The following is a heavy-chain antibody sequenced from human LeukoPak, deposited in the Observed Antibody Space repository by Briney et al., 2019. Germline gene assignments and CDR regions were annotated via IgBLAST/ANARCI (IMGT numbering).Heavy chain of an antibody. CDR3: ARAPERWYSYGSYTYHYMDV. CDR2: ISYSGST. V-gene: IGHV4-59*01. Sequence: ASETLSLTCTVSGGSISTYYWNWIRQPPGKGLEWIGSISYSGSTNYNPSLESRVTISVDTSKNQISLKLSSVTAADTAIYYCARAPERWYSYGSYTYHYMDVWGRGTTVTVSS. J-gene: IGHJ6*03. CDR1: GGSISTYY. D-gene: IGHD3-10*01.